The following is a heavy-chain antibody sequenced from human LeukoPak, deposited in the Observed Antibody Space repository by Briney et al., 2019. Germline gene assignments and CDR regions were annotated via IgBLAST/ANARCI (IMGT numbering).Heavy chain of an antibody. CDR1: GGSISSYY. D-gene: IGHD3-10*01. CDR3: ASQITMVRGVISNGMDV. Sequence: SETLSLTCTVSGGSISSYYWSWIRQPPGKGLEWIGYIYYSGSTYYNPSLKSRVTISVDTSKNQFSLKLSSVTAADTAVYYCASQITMVRGVISNGMDVWGQGTTVTVSS. V-gene: IGHV4-59*04. J-gene: IGHJ6*02. CDR2: IYYSGST.